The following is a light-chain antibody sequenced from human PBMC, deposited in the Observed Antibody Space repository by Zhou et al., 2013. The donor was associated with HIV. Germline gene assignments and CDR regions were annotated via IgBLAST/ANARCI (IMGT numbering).Light chain of an antibody. CDR2: DAS. J-gene: IGKJ4*01. CDR3: QQRGLWPGT. Sequence: EIVLTQSPATLSLSPGERATLSCRASQSVGSSLAWYQQKPGQAPSLLISDASNRATGIPARFSGSGSGTDFTLTISSLQPEDFATYYCQQRGLWPGTFGGGTRLEI. V-gene: IGKV3-11*01. CDR1: QSVGSS.